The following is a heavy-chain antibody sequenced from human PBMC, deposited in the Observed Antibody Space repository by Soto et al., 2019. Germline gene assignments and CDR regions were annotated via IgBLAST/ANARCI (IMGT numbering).Heavy chain of an antibody. CDR3: ARDGVDVSRTTVRHGALDI. Sequence: QVQLVQSGAEVKKPGSSVKVSCKASGGSFSTYGISWVRQAPGQGLEWMGGFIPVFTTAKYAQKFQGRVSITADESTYPAYMELRSLRSEATAVYFCARDGVDVSRTTVRHGALDIWGQGKVVTVSS. CDR2: FIPVFTTA. CDR1: GGSFSTYG. V-gene: IGHV1-69*01. J-gene: IGHJ3*02. D-gene: IGHD4-17*01.